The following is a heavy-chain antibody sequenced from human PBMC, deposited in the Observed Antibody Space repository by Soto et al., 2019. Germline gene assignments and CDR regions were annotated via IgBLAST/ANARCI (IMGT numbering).Heavy chain of an antibody. J-gene: IGHJ4*02. CDR2: ISYDGSNK. D-gene: IGHD4-4*01. V-gene: IGHV3-30*18. CDR1: GFTFSSYG. Sequence: GGSLRLSCAASGFTFSSYGMHWVRQAPGKGLEWVAVISYDGSNKYYADSVKGRFTISRDNSKNTLYLQMNSLRAEDTAVYYCAKDRTVTTEEFDYWGQGTLVTVSS. CDR3: AKDRTVTTEEFDY.